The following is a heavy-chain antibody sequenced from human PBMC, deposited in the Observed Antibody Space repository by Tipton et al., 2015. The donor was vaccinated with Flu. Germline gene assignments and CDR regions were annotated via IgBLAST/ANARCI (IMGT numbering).Heavy chain of an antibody. Sequence: QSGAEVKKPGASVKVSCKASGYTFTGYYMHWVRQAPGQGLEWMGRINPNSGGTNYAQKFQGRVTMTRDTSISTAYMELSRLRSDDTAVYYCARGVTIFGVVIIEGGDYWGQGTLVTVSS. CDR1: GYTFTGYY. D-gene: IGHD3-3*01. V-gene: IGHV1-2*06. CDR3: ARGVTIFGVVIIEGGDY. J-gene: IGHJ4*02. CDR2: INPNSGGT.